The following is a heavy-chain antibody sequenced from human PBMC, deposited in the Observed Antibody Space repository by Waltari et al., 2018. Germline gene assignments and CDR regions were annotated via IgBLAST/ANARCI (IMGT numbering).Heavy chain of an antibody. CDR3: ARREHDYDYVGGSYRRVIDTFDI. Sequence: EVRLVQSGAEVKKPGESMKISCKGSGDKFSTYWIGWVRHMPGKGLEWMGIIYVGDSETRYSPSFRGQVTMSADKSITTAYLQWSSLKASDTAMYYCARREHDYDYVGGSYRRVIDTFDIWGQGTRVTVSS. CDR1: GDKFSTYW. J-gene: IGHJ3*02. D-gene: IGHD3-16*02. V-gene: IGHV5-51*03. CDR2: IYVGDSET.